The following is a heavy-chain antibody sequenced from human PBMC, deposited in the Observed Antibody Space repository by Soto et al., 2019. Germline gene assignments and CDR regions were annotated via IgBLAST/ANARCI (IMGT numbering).Heavy chain of an antibody. V-gene: IGHV3-23*01. CDR2: IGPTGYT. J-gene: IGHJ6*02. CDR1: SQYG. Sequence: GGSLRLSCTSFSQYGMSWVRRPPGKGLEWISTIGPTGYTHYADSVAGRFTISRDDSANTLYLQMSNLRVDDTAIYYCAKDYCSSTSCYWPLYYGMDVWGQGTTVTVSS. CDR3: AKDYCSSTSCYWPLYYGMDV. D-gene: IGHD2-2*01.